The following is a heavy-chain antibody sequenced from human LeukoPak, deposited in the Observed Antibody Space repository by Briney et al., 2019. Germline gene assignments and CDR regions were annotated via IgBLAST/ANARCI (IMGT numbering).Heavy chain of an antibody. J-gene: IGHJ5*02. Sequence: SETLSLTCTVSGGSIRSYYWSWIRQPPGKGLEWIGYIYYSGSTNYNPSLKSRVTISVDTSKNQFSLKLSSVTAADTAVYYCAREGGYCSSTSCSNNWFDPWGQGTLVTVSS. CDR1: GGSIRSYY. CDR2: IYYSGST. CDR3: AREGGYCSSTSCSNNWFDP. V-gene: IGHV4-59*01. D-gene: IGHD2-2*01.